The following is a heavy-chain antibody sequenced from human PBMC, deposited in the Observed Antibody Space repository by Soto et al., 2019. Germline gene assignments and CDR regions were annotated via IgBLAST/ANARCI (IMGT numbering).Heavy chain of an antibody. CDR3: ARHARYSSVRVQVGWFDP. J-gene: IGHJ5*02. Sequence: PSETLSLTCTVSGVSISSGDYYWSWIRQTPGKGLEWIGYIYYSENTYYNPSLKSRVAISGDTSKNQFSLRLSSVTAADTAVYYCARHARYSSVRVQVGWFDPWGQGTLVTVSS. CDR2: IYYSENT. D-gene: IGHD6-19*01. CDR1: GVSISSGDYY. V-gene: IGHV4-30-4*01.